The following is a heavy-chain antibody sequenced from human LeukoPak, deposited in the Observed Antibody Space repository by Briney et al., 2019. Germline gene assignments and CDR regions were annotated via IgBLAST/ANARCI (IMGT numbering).Heavy chain of an antibody. CDR3: AKDRGGSPDY. D-gene: IGHD1-26*01. CDR1: GFTFGSYA. V-gene: IGHV3-23*01. J-gene: IGHJ4*02. CDR2: ISGSGDIT. Sequence: GGSLRLSCAAAGFTFGSYAMSWVRQAPGKGLEWVSAISGSGDITYYADSVKGRFTISRDDSKNTLYLQMNSLRAEDTAVYYCAKDRGGSPDYWGQGTLVTVSS.